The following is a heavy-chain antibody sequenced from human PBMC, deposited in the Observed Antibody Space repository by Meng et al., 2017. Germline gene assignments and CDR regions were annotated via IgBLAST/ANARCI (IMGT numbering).Heavy chain of an antibody. Sequence: VRIAGSGPGRAERSGTLPPTCAVSGGPISSGNWWSWVRQPPGKGLEWIGEIYHSGSTNYNPSLKSRVTISVDKSKNQFSPKLSSVTAADTAVYYCARIGDWGSTRYFDYWGQGTLVTVSS. J-gene: IGHJ4*02. CDR3: ARIGDWGSTRYFDY. CDR2: IYHSGST. D-gene: IGHD7-27*01. V-gene: IGHV4-4*02. CDR1: GGPISSGNW.